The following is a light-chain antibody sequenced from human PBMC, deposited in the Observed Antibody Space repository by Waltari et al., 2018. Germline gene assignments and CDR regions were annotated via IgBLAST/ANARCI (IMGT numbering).Light chain of an antibody. CDR2: RAS. J-gene: IGKJ1*01. CDR1: QNISTW. V-gene: IGKV1-5*03. CDR3: QQYNSAPGT. Sequence: DIQMTPSPSTLSAPVGDRVTVTCRASQNISTWLAWYQQIPGKAPKRLIYRASSLESGVPSRFSGGGSGTEFTLTISSLQPDDFAIYYCQQYNSAPGTFGEGTKVEI.